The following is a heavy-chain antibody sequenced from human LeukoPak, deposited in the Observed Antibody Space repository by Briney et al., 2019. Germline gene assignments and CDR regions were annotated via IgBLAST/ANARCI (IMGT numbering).Heavy chain of an antibody. V-gene: IGHV4-4*02. CDR2: IHHNGTP. CDR3: ATAPILRGEGGEHYKYGMDV. D-gene: IGHD2-2*02. CDR1: VGSITSGNW. Sequence: PSETVSLTCAVSVGSITSGNWWSWVRQSPGKGLEWIGEIHHNGTPNYNPSLKSRVTISADTFKNHFSLKMTSVTAADTAVYYCATAPILRGEGGEHYKYGMDVWGQGTTVIVSS. J-gene: IGHJ6*02.